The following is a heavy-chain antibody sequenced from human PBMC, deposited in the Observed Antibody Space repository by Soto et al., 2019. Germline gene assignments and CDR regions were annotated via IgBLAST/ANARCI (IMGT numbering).Heavy chain of an antibody. CDR2: IGTAGDT. V-gene: IGHV3-13*01. Sequence: PGGSLRLSCAASGFIFSSYDMHWVRQATGKGLEWVSAIGTAGDTYYPGSVKGRFTISRENAKNSLYLQMNSLRAEDTAVYYCARAYYDFWSGYYHGRWYFDLWGRGTLVTVSS. D-gene: IGHD3-3*01. J-gene: IGHJ2*01. CDR1: GFIFSSYD. CDR3: ARAYYDFWSGYYHGRWYFDL.